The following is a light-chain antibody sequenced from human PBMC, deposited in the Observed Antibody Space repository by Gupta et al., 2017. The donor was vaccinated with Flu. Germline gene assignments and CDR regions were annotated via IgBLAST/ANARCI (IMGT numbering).Light chain of an antibody. Sequence: QPVLTQSPSASASLGAPVKLTCSLSNEHSDYAIAWLQQLPGKGPRYLMKLNSDGSYTSGDGIPGRFTGSSSGAERYLTISGLQSEDEGDYFCQTWGADFWVFGGGTKLTAL. J-gene: IGLJ3*02. CDR1: NEHSDYA. CDR2: LNSDGSY. V-gene: IGLV4-69*01. CDR3: QTWGADFWV.